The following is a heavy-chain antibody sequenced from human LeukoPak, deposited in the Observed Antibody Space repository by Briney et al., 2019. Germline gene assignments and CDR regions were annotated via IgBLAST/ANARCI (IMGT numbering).Heavy chain of an antibody. CDR1: NYSISNSLY. CDR3: ARGTYGYYMDV. CDR2: IYRSGST. D-gene: IGHD4-17*01. V-gene: IGHV4-38-2*02. Sequence: PSETLSLTCSGSNYSISNSLYWGWLRQPPGKGLEWIGSIYRSGSTFYNPSLKSRVIISLDTSKNQFSLKLSSVTAADTAVYFCARGTYGYYMDVWGKGTTVTVSS. J-gene: IGHJ6*03.